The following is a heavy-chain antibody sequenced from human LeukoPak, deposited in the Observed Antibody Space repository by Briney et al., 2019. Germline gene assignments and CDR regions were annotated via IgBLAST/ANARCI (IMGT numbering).Heavy chain of an antibody. J-gene: IGHJ5*02. D-gene: IGHD3-3*01. Sequence: GGSLRLSCAASGFTFSDYYMSWIRQAPGKGPEWVSYISSSGSTIYYADSVKGRFTISRDNAKNSLYLQMNSLRAEDTAVYYCARDGVTIFGVVDNWFDPRGQGTLVTVSS. CDR3: ARDGVTIFGVVDNWFDP. CDR2: ISSSGSTI. V-gene: IGHV3-11*01. CDR1: GFTFSDYY.